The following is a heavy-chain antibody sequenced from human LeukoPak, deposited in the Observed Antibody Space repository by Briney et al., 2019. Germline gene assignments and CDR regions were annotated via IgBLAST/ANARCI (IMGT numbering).Heavy chain of an antibody. CDR2: ISGSGGGT. Sequence: PGGSLRLSCAASGFTFSSYAMSWVRQAPGKGLEWVSAISGSGGGTYYADSVKGRFTISRDNSKNTLYLQMNSLRAEDTAVYYCAKDSDYSYGYVADYWGQGTLVTVSS. V-gene: IGHV3-23*01. CDR3: AKDSDYSYGYVADY. J-gene: IGHJ4*02. CDR1: GFTFSSYA. D-gene: IGHD5-18*01.